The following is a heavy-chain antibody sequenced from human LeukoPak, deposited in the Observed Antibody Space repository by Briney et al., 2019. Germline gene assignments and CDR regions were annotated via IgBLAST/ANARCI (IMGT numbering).Heavy chain of an antibody. Sequence: SETLSLTCTVSGGSISSSSYYWGWIRQPPGKGLEWIGSIYYSGSTYYNPSLKSRVTISVDTSKNQFSLKLSSVTAADTAVYYCARDCSSTSWVPCYYYHMDVWGKGTTVTVSS. D-gene: IGHD2-2*01. V-gene: IGHV4-39*02. J-gene: IGHJ6*03. CDR3: ARDCSSTSWVPCYYYHMDV. CDR2: IYYSGST. CDR1: GGSISSSSYY.